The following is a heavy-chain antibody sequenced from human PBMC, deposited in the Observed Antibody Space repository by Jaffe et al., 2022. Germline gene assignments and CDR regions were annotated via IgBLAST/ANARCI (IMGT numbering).Heavy chain of an antibody. Sequence: EVQLVESGGGLVQPGGSLRLSCAASGFTFSSYEMNWVRQAPGKGLEWVSYISSSGSTIYYADSVKGRFTISRDNAKNSLYLQMNSLRAEDTAVYYCARIFFDRLVVTAIAYYYMDVWGKGTTVTVSS. D-gene: IGHD2-21*02. V-gene: IGHV3-48*03. CDR1: GFTFSSYE. CDR2: ISSSGSTI. J-gene: IGHJ6*03. CDR3: ARIFFDRLVVTAIAYYYMDV.